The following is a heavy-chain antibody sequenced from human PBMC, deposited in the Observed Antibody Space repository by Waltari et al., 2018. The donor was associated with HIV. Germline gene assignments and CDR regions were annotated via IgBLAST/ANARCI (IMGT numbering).Heavy chain of an antibody. CDR3: ARHALRVGAAYWNFDL. CDR2: IYYTGRA. V-gene: IGHV4-39*01. Sequence: QLQLQESGPGLVKPSETLSLTCAVSGASVSSRSYFWGWIRQHPGKGLEWVGRIYYTGRAYYNPSLKSRVTISVDTSKNQFSLKVTSVTAADTAVYYCARHALRVGAAYWNFDLWGRGTLVTVSS. J-gene: IGHJ2*01. CDR1: GASVSSRSYF. D-gene: IGHD1-26*01.